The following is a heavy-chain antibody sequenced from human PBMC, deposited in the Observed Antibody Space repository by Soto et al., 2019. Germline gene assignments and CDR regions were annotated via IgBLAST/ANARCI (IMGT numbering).Heavy chain of an antibody. CDR2: VHYTGGT. D-gene: IGHD3-10*01. Sequence: SETLSLTCTVFGGSVTSHYWSWVRQPPGKGLEWIGFVHYTGGTKYSPSLESRVTMSVDTSRNQLPLRLNSVTAADTAVYYCARESAGSGRNNWFDPWGLGTLVTVSS. CDR3: ARESAGSGRNNWFDP. CDR1: GGSVTSHY. V-gene: IGHV4-59*02. J-gene: IGHJ5*02.